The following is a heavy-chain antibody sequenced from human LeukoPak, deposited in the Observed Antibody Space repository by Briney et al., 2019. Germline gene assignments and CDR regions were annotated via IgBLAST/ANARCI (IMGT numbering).Heavy chain of an antibody. D-gene: IGHD3-22*01. CDR2: IYYSGST. CDR1: GGSISSYY. CDR3: ARFYYYDSSGYYSGY. V-gene: IGHV4-59*08. Sequence: SETLSLTCTVSGGSISSYYWSWIRQPPGKGLEWIGYIYYSGSTYYNPSLKSRVTISVDTSKNQFSLKLSSVTAADTAVYYCARFYYYDSSGYYSGYWGQGTLVTVSS. J-gene: IGHJ4*02.